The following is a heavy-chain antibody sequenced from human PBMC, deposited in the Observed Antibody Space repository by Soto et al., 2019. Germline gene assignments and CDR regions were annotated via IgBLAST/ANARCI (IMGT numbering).Heavy chain of an antibody. Sequence: QVQLVQSGAEVKKPGASVKVSCKASGYTFTSYDISWVRQATGQGLEWMGWMNPNSGNTVYAQKFQGRVTMTRNTSISTAYMELSSLRSEDPAVYYCERDKVVGATGNWGQGTLVTVSS. J-gene: IGHJ4*02. V-gene: IGHV1-8*01. CDR2: MNPNSGNT. CDR1: GYTFTSYD. D-gene: IGHD1-1*01. CDR3: ERDKVVGATGN.